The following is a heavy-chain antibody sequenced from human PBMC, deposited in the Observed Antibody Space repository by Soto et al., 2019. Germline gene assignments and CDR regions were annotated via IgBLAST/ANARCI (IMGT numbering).Heavy chain of an antibody. V-gene: IGHV3-23*01. CDR2: ISGRGGST. CDR1: GFTFSSYA. D-gene: IGHD2-15*01. J-gene: IGHJ6*02. CDR3: ATFPWGVVVVAATDGMDV. Sequence: EVQLLESGGGLVQPGGSLRLSCAASGFTFSSYAMSWVRQAPGKGLEWVSAISGRGGSTYYADSVKGRFTISRDNSKNTLYLQMNSLRAEDTAVYYCATFPWGVVVVAATDGMDVWGQGTTVTVSS.